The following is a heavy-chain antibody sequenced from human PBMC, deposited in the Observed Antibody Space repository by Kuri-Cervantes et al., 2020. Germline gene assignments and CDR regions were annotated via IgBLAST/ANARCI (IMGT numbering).Heavy chain of an antibody. J-gene: IGHJ5*02. CDR2: IHYSGIN. CDR3: ARLAAAGKLSWFDP. CDR1: GDSVSSGNYY. D-gene: IGHD6-13*01. Sequence: SETLSLICTVSGDSVSSGNYYWSWIRQPPGKGLEWIGYIHYSGINNYNPSLKSRVIMSLDTSKNQFSLKLNSVTAADTTFYYCARLAAAGKLSWFDPWGQGTLVTVSS. V-gene: IGHV4-61*01.